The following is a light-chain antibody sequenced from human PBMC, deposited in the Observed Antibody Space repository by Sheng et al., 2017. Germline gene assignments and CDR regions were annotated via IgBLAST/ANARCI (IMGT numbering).Light chain of an antibody. CDR3: QQYGTSPRT. V-gene: IGKV3-20*01. Sequence: EIVLTQSPGTLSLSPGERATLSCRASQSVNSTYLAWYQQKPGQAPRLLIYGVSSRATGIPDMFSGSGSGTDFTLTISRLEPEDFAVYYCQQYGTSPRTFGRRDQGGNQT. J-gene: IGKJ1*01. CDR2: GVS. CDR1: QSVNSTY.